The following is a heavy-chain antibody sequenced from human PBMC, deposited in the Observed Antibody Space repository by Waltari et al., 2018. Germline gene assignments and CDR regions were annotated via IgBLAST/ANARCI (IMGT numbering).Heavy chain of an antibody. V-gene: IGHV3-7*01. CDR3: ARGPQFPDY. Sequence: EVQLVESGGGLVQPGGSLRLSCAASGFTFSSYWMSWVRQAPGKGLEWVSNINQDGSEKRYVGSVQGRFTSSRDNAKTSLYLQMDSLRVDDTGVYYCARGPQFPDYWGQGTLVTVSS. CDR1: GFTFSSYW. J-gene: IGHJ4*02. CDR2: INQDGSEK.